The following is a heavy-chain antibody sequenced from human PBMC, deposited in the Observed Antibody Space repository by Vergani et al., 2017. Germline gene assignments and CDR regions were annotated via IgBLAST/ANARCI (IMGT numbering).Heavy chain of an antibody. Sequence: EVQLLESGGGLVQPGGSLRLSCSASGFTFSSYAMSWVRQAPGKGLEWVSAISGSGGSTYYADSVKGRFTISRDNSKNTLYLQMNSLRAEDTALYYCARSLLYGHYYYYYYMDVWGKGTTVTVSS. CDR3: ARSLLYGHYYYYYYMDV. CDR1: GFTFSSYA. CDR2: ISGSGGST. V-gene: IGHV3-23*01. J-gene: IGHJ6*03. D-gene: IGHD3-10*01.